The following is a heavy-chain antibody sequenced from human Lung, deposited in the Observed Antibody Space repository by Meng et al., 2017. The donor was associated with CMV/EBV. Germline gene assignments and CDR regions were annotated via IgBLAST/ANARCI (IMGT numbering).Heavy chain of an antibody. CDR1: GFTFSTYG. Sequence: GGSLRLSCVASGFTFSTYGKSWVRQAPGKGLEWVSVIRGSDGSTHYADSAKSRFTISRDNSKNTLFLQMNCLRADDTAVYYCAKYLCSIASCSPVIDFWGQGTTVTVSS. V-gene: IGHV3-23*01. J-gene: IGHJ6*02. D-gene: IGHD2-2*01. CDR3: AKYLCSIASCSPVIDF. CDR2: IRGSDGST.